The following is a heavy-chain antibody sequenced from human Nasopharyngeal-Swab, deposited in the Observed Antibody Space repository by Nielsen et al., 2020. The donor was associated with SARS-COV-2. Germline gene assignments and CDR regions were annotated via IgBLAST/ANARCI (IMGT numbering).Heavy chain of an antibody. Sequence: ASVTVSCKASGYTFTSSAMNWVRQAPGQGLEWMGWINTNTGNPTYAKGFTGRFVFSLDTSVSTAYLQISSLKAEDTAVYYCARGRPTLSSVYYPEAWFDPWGQGTLVTVSS. V-gene: IGHV7-4-1*02. CDR3: ARGRPTLSSVYYPEAWFDP. CDR2: INTNTGNP. J-gene: IGHJ5*02. CDR1: GYTFTSSA. D-gene: IGHD3-22*01.